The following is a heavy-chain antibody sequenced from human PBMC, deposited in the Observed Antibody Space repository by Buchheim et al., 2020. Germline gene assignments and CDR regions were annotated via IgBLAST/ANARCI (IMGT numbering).Heavy chain of an antibody. Sequence: EVRLLESGGGLVQPGGSLRLSCAASGFTFSSYAMSWVRQAPGKGLEWVSAISGSGGSTYYADSVKGRFTISRDNSKNTLYLQMNSLRAEDTAVYYCAKDSGPRIAAKEYYFDYWGQGTL. CDR2: ISGSGGST. D-gene: IGHD6-13*01. CDR3: AKDSGPRIAAKEYYFDY. J-gene: IGHJ4*02. V-gene: IGHV3-23*01. CDR1: GFTFSSYA.